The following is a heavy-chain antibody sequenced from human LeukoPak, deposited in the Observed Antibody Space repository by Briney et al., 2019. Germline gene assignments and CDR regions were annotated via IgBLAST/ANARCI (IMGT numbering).Heavy chain of an antibody. CDR3: ASPRYSSGWYYFDY. V-gene: IGHV1-69*06. CDR1: GGTFSSSA. D-gene: IGHD6-19*01. CDR2: ILPIFGTA. J-gene: IGHJ4*02. Sequence: ASVKVSCKASGGTFSSSAISWVRQAPGQGLEWLGGILPIFGTANYAQKFQGRVTITADKSTSTAYMELSSLRSEDTAVYYCASPRYSSGWYYFDYWGQGTLVTVSS.